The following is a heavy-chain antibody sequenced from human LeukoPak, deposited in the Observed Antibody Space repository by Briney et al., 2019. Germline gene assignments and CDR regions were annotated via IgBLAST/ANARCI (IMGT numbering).Heavy chain of an antibody. J-gene: IGHJ4*02. CDR1: GFTFDDYG. CDR2: INWNGGST. D-gene: IGHD3-10*01. V-gene: IGHV3-20*04. CDR3: AKDISFTMVRGVTNYFDY. Sequence: GGSLRLSCAASGFTFDDYGMSWVRQAPGKGLEWVSGINWNGGSTGYADSVKGRFTISRDNAKNSLYLQMNSLRAEDTALYYCAKDISFTMVRGVTNYFDYWGQGTLVTVSS.